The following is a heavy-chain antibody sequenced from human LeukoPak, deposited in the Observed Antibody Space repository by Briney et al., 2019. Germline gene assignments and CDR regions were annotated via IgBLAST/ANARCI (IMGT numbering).Heavy chain of an antibody. CDR3: ATYSSLNAREFQY. CDR1: GFTFDDYG. CDR2: IKTDGSEK. D-gene: IGHD3-22*01. V-gene: IGHV3-7*01. J-gene: IGHJ1*01. Sequence: GGSLRLSCAASGFTFDDYGMSWVRQAPGKGLEWVANIKTDGSEKYYVDSVKGRFTISRDNAKNSLYLQMNSLRAEDTAVYYCATYSSLNAREFQYWGQGTLVTVSS.